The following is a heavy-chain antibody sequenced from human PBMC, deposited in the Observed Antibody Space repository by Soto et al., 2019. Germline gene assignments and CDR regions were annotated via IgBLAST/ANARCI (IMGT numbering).Heavy chain of an antibody. CDR1: GDSINSDKYY. CDR3: ARITPLTRMLDYYYYMDV. V-gene: IGHV4-39*01. Sequence: PSETLSLTCSVSGDSINSDKYYWGWIRQPPGKGLEWIGSIYYSGNTYYNPSLQSRVTISLDTSKNQFSLKLSSVTAADTAVYYCARITPLTRMLDYYYYMDVWGKGTTVTVSS. D-gene: IGHD3-10*02. CDR2: IYYSGNT. J-gene: IGHJ6*03.